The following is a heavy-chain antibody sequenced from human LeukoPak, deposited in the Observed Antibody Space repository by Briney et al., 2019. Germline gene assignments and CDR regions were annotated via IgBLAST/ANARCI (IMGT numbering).Heavy chain of an antibody. V-gene: IGHV4-39*07. Sequence: SETLSLTCTVSGGSISSSRYYWGWIRQPPGKGLEWIGSIHYSGSTYYNPSLKSRVTISVDTCENQFSLKLSSVAAADTAVYFCVRTRLSDHIVPAAERADDARDMWGQGTMVTVSS. CDR1: GGSISSSRYY. J-gene: IGHJ3*02. CDR3: VRTRLSDHIVPAAERADDARDM. D-gene: IGHD2-2*01. CDR2: IHYSGST.